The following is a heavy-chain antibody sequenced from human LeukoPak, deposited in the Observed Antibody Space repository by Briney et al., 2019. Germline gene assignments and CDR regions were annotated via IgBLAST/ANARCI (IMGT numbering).Heavy chain of an antibody. D-gene: IGHD6-6*01. CDR1: GYTFTNYG. CDR2: ISAYNGHT. CDR3: ARGLRIAARPRHFDY. J-gene: IGHJ4*02. Sequence: ASVKVSCKASGYTFTNYGISWVRQAPGQGLEWMGWISAYNGHTNYAQKLQGRVTITRNTSISTAYMELSSLRSEDTAVYYCARGLRIAARPRHFDYWGQGTLVTVSS. V-gene: IGHV1-18*01.